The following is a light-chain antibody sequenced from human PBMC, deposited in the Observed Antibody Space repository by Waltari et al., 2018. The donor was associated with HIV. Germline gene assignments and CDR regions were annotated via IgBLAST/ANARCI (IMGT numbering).Light chain of an antibody. CDR2: EDT. CDR3: QSSDSIIAV. J-gene: IGLJ3*02. V-gene: IGLV6-57*03. CDR1: SGSIDSNY. Sequence: NFMLTQPHSVSESPGKTVIISCTRSSGSIDSNYVQWSQPRPGSAPIILIYEDTERPSGVSERFSASIDSSSNSASLTISGLTTEDEADYYCQSSDSIIAVFGGGTKLTVL.